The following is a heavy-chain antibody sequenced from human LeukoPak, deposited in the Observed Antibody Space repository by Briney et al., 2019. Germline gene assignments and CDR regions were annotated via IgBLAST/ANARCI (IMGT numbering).Heavy chain of an antibody. J-gene: IGHJ4*02. Sequence: PSETLSLTCTVSGGSISSYCWSWIRQPPGKGLEWIGYIYYSGSTNYNPSLKSRVTISVDTSKNQFSLKLSSVTAADTAVYYCARLPYSSSWYVDYWGQGTLVTVSS. D-gene: IGHD6-13*01. CDR1: GGSISSYC. CDR3: ARLPYSSSWYVDY. V-gene: IGHV4-59*08. CDR2: IYYSGST.